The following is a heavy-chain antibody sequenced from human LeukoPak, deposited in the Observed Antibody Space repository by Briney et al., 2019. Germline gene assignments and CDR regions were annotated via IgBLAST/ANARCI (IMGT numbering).Heavy chain of an antibody. Sequence: ASVKASCKASGYTFTSYYMHWVRQAPGQGLEWMGIINPSGGSTSYAQKFQGRVTMTRDTSTSTVYMELSSLRSEDTAVYYCARDTVTPEAPQLYGMDVWGQGTTVTVSS. CDR3: ARDTVTPEAPQLYGMDV. D-gene: IGHD4-17*01. CDR1: GYTFTSYY. J-gene: IGHJ6*02. V-gene: IGHV1-46*01. CDR2: INPSGGST.